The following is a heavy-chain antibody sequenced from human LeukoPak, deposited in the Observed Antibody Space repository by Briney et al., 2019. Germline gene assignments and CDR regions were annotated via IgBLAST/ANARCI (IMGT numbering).Heavy chain of an antibody. CDR3: ARDGSSSWSYYYYGMDV. V-gene: IGHV1-69*04. CDR2: IIPILGIA. J-gene: IGHJ6*02. Sequence: SVKVSCKASGGTFSSYAISWVRQAPGQGLEWMGRIIPILGIANYAQKFQGRVTITADKSTSTAYMELSSLRSEDTAVYYCARDGSSSWSYYYYGMDVWGQGTTVTVSS. D-gene: IGHD6-13*01. CDR1: GGTFSSYA.